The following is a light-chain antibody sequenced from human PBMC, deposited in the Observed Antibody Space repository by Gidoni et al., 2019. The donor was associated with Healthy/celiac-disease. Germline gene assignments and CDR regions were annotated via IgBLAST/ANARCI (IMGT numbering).Light chain of an antibody. CDR3: QQYNNWPYT. Sequence: DIVMTQSPATLSVSPGERATLSCRASQSVSSNIAWYQQKPGQAPRLLIYGASTRATGIPARFSGSGSEIEFTLTISSLQSEDFAVYYCQQYNNWPYTFGQGTKLEIK. CDR2: GAS. CDR1: QSVSSN. V-gene: IGKV3-15*01. J-gene: IGKJ2*01.